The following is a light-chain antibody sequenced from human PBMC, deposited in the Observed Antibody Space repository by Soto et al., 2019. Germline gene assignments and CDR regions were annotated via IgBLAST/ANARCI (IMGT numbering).Light chain of an antibody. CDR2: AAS. V-gene: IGKV1-9*01. Sequence: IQLTQSPSSLSASVGDRVTITCRASQGISPYLAWYQQKPGKAPKLLIYAASALQSGVPSRFSGSGSGTDFTLTISSLQTEDFATYYCQQFSSYLRTFGGGTKVEI. CDR1: QGISPY. CDR3: QQFSSYLRT. J-gene: IGKJ4*01.